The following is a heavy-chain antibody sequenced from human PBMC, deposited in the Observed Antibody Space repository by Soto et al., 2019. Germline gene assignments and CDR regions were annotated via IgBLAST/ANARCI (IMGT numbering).Heavy chain of an antibody. Sequence: QVQLVQSGAEVKKPGASVKVSCQASGYTFITYGITWVRQAPGQGLEWMGWIRASNGNTYYGQKFQGRVTMTTDSFTRTAYMELSSLTSDDTAVYYCARALQYSSSGDSWGRGTLVTVSS. D-gene: IGHD6-13*01. CDR3: ARALQYSSSGDS. V-gene: IGHV1-18*01. CDR1: GYTFITYG. J-gene: IGHJ4*02. CDR2: IRASNGNT.